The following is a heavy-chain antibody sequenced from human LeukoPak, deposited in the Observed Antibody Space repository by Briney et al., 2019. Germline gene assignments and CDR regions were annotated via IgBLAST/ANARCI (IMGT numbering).Heavy chain of an antibody. V-gene: IGHV6-1*01. CDR2: TYYRSKWYN. Sequence: SQTLSLTCAISGDSVSSNSAAWNWIRQSPSRGLEWLGRTYYRSKWYNDYAVSVKSRITINPDTSKNQFSLKLSSVTAADTAVYYCARLADSSGYYPYYFDYWGQGTLVTVSS. CDR1: GDSVSSNSAA. CDR3: ARLADSSGYYPYYFDY. J-gene: IGHJ4*02. D-gene: IGHD3-22*01.